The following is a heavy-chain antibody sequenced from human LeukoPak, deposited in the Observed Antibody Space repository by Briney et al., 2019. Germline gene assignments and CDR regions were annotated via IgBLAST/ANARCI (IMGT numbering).Heavy chain of an antibody. Sequence: GGSLRLSCAASGFTFDDYVMHWVRQAPGKGLEWVSGISWNSGSIGYADSVKGRFTISRDNAKNSLYLQMNSLRAEDTALYYCARVQYYYDSSGYYQYFDYWGQGTLVTVSS. CDR3: ARVQYYYDSSGYYQYFDY. V-gene: IGHV3-9*01. J-gene: IGHJ4*02. CDR1: GFTFDDYV. CDR2: ISWNSGSI. D-gene: IGHD3-22*01.